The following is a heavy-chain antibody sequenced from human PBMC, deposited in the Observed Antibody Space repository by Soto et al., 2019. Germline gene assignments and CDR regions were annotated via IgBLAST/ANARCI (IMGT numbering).Heavy chain of an antibody. CDR1: GFTFSSYA. J-gene: IGHJ2*01. Sequence: GESLKISCAASGFTFSSYAMSWVRQAPGKGLEWVSAISGSGGSTYYADSVKGRFTISRDNSKNTLYLQMNSLRAEDTAIYYCAKDVGGKSGSVRYFDLWGRGTLVTVSS. V-gene: IGHV3-23*01. CDR2: ISGSGGST. D-gene: IGHD3-16*01. CDR3: AKDVGGKSGSVRYFDL.